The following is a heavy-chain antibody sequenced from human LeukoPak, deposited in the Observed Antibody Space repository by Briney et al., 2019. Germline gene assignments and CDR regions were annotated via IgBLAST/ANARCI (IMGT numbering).Heavy chain of an antibody. J-gene: IGHJ4*02. V-gene: IGHV4-34*01. Sequence: SETLSLTCAVYGGSFSGYYWSWIRQPPGKGLEWIGEINHSGSTNYNPSLKSRVTISVDTSKNQFSLKLSSVTAADTAVYYCARLVIPTGIDYWGQGTLVTVSS. CDR2: INHSGST. CDR3: ARLVIPTGIDY. D-gene: IGHD3-9*01. CDR1: GGSFSGYY.